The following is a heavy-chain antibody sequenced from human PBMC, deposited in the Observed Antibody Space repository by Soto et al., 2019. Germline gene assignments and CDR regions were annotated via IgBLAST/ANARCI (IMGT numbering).Heavy chain of an antibody. CDR2: ISAYNGNT. CDR3: ARDSDETYYDILTGYYPSY. V-gene: IGHV1-18*01. D-gene: IGHD3-9*01. J-gene: IGHJ4*02. CDR1: GYTFTSYG. Sequence: ASVKVSCKASGYTFTSYGISWVRQAPGQGLEWMGWISAYNGNTNYAQKLQGRVTMTTDTSTSTAYMELRSLRSDDTAVYYCARDSDETYYDILTGYYPSYWGQGTLVTVSS.